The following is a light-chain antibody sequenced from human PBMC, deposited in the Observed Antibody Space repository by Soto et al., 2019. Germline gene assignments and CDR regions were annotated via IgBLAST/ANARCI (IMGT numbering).Light chain of an antibody. Sequence: QSALTQPPSVSGSPGQSVTISCTATTTDIDNYDSVSWYQQAPGTAPKLIIYEVSNRPSGVSNRFSGSKSGNTASLTISGLQAEDEADYYCSSSSTTLVLFGGGTKLTVL. CDR1: TTDIDNYDS. CDR2: EVS. J-gene: IGLJ2*01. CDR3: SSSSTTLVL. V-gene: IGLV2-18*01.